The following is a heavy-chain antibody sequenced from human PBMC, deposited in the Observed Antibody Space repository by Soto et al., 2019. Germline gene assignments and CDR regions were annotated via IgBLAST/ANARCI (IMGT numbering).Heavy chain of an antibody. Sequence: PSQTLSLTCVISGDSVTGNTAGWNWIRQSPSRGLEWLGRTYYRSKWYYDYAGSVKGRMTINPDTSRNQFSLQLNSVSPEDTAVYYCASGMLVRGAYYVDVWGPGTTVTLS. J-gene: IGHJ6*02. CDR2: TYYRSKWYY. CDR3: ASGMLVRGAYYVDV. V-gene: IGHV6-1*01. D-gene: IGHD3-10*01. CDR1: GDSVTGNTAG.